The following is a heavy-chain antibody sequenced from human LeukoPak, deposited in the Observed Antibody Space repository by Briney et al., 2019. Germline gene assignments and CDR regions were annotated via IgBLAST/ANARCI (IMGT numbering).Heavy chain of an antibody. CDR2: IYTSGST. J-gene: IGHJ5*02. D-gene: IGHD3-10*01. CDR1: GGSISSYY. Sequence: SETLSLTCTVSGGSISSYYWSWIRQPPGKGLEWIGRIYTSGSTNYNPSLKSRVTMSVDTSRNQFSPKLSSVTAADTAVYYCARARRFGDLNWFDPWGQGTLVTVSS. CDR3: ARARRFGDLNWFDP. V-gene: IGHV4-4*07.